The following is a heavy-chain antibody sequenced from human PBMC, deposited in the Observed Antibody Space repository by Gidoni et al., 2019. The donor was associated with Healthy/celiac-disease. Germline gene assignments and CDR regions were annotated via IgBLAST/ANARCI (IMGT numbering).Heavy chain of an antibody. CDR1: GYSISRGSY. J-gene: IGHJ4*02. Sequence: QVQLQQSAPGLVMPSETLSLTCAVSGYSISRGSYWGWIRQPPGKGLGWIGSIYHSGSTYYNPSRKSRVTISVDTSKNQVSLKLSSVTAADTDVYYCARVVVERATSGVYFDYWGQGTLVTVSS. V-gene: IGHV4-38-2*01. D-gene: IGHD2-15*01. CDR2: IYHSGST. CDR3: ARVVVERATSGVYFDY.